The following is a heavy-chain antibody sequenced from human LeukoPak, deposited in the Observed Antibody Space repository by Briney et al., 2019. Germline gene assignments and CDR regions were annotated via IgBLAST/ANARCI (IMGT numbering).Heavy chain of an antibody. V-gene: IGHV4-34*01. CDR1: GGSFSGYY. CDR2: INHSGST. CDR3: ARGGYYDSSGYYQWNWFDP. Sequence: SETLSLTCAVYGGSFSGYYWSWIRQPPGKGLEWIGEINHSGSTNYNPSLKSRVTISVDTPKNQFSLKLSSVTAADTAVYYCARGGYYDSSGYYQWNWFDPWGQGTLVTVSS. J-gene: IGHJ5*02. D-gene: IGHD3-22*01.